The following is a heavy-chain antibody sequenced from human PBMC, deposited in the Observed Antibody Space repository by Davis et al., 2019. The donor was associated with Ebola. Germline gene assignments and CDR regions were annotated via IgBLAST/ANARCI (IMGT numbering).Heavy chain of an antibody. J-gene: IGHJ4*02. D-gene: IGHD2-2*01. CDR2: INPSGGST. Sequence: ASVKVSCKASGYTFTSYYMHWVRQAPGQGLEWMGIINPSGGSTSYAQKFQGRVTMTRDTSTSTVYMELSSLRSEVTAVYYCARAFREGVVVPAAPRGVDYWGQGTLVTVSS. V-gene: IGHV1-46*01. CDR3: ARAFREGVVVPAAPRGVDY. CDR1: GYTFTSYY.